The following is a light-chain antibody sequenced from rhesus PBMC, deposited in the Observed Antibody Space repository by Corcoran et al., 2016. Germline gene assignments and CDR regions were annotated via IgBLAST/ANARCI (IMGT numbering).Light chain of an antibody. Sequence: EIVMTQSPATLAWSPGERATRSCRASQSVSSYLAWYQQKPGQAPRLLIYGASSRATGIPDRVSGSGSGTEFTLTISSLGPEDVGVYFCLQSSNWPYSFGQGTKVEIK. J-gene: IGKJ2*01. CDR1: QSVSSY. V-gene: IGKV3-24*04. CDR3: LQSSNWPYS. CDR2: GAS.